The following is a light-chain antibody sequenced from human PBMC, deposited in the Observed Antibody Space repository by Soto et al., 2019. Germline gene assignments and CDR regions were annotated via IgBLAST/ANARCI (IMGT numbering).Light chain of an antibody. Sequence: QSAPTQPASMSGSPGQSITISCTGTSSDVGNYNLVSWYQQHPGKAPKLIIYEVSKRPSGVSNRFSGSKSGNTASLTISGLQAEDEADYYCCSYAGSSTLDVFGTGTKLTVL. CDR2: EVS. CDR3: CSYAGSSTLDV. CDR1: SSDVGNYNL. V-gene: IGLV2-23*02. J-gene: IGLJ1*01.